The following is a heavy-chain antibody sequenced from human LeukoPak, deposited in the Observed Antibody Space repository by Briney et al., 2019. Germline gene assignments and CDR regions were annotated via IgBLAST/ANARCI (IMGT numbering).Heavy chain of an antibody. V-gene: IGHV4-34*01. CDR1: GGSFSGYY. D-gene: IGHD6-6*01. CDR2: INHSGST. J-gene: IGHJ6*02. Sequence: SETLSLTCAVYGGSFSGYYWSWIRQPPGKGLEWIGEINHSGSTNYNPSLKSRVTISVDTSKNQFSLKLSCVTAADTAVYYCARYSSSSGGMDVWGQGTTVTVSS. CDR3: ARYSSSSGGMDV.